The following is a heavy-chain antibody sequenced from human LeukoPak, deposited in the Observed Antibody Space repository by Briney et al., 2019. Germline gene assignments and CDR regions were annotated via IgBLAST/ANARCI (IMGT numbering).Heavy chain of an antibody. CDR1: GVTVSSTD. J-gene: IGHJ4*02. CDR2: IWYDGSNK. CDR3: ARDERHYFDS. V-gene: IGHV3-33*08. Sequence: GGSLRLSCAVSGVTVSSTDMSWVRQAPGKGLEWVAVIWYDGSNKYYADSVKGRFTISRDNSKNTLYLQMDSLRAEDTAVYYCARDERHYFDSWGQGTQVTVSS. D-gene: IGHD6-25*01.